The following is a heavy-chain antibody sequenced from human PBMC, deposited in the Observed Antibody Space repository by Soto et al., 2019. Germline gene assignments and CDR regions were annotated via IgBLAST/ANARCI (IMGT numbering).Heavy chain of an antibody. CDR2: IYWDDDK. V-gene: IGHV2-5*02. J-gene: IGHJ4*02. D-gene: IGHD6-19*01. CDR1: GFSLSTSEVG. Sequence: SGPTLVNPTRTLTLTCTFSGFSLSTSEVGVGWIRQPPGKALEWLALIYWDDDKRYSPSLKSRLTITKDTSKNQVVLTMTNMDPVDTATYYCAHRVQWLVPDYFDYWGQGTLVTVSS. CDR3: AHRVQWLVPDYFDY.